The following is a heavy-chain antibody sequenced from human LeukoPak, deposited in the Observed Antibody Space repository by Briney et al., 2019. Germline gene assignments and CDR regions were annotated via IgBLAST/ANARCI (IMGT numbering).Heavy chain of an antibody. CDR2: IIPIFGTA. D-gene: IGHD1-7*01. CDR1: GGTFSSDA. J-gene: IGHJ4*02. CDR3: ASSSNWNYIMAH. Sequence: GASVKVSCKASGGTFSSDAISWVRQAPGQGLEWMGGIIPIFGTANYAQKFQGRVTITTDESTSTAYMELSSLRSEDTAVYYCASSSNWNYIMAHWGQGTLVTVSS. V-gene: IGHV1-69*05.